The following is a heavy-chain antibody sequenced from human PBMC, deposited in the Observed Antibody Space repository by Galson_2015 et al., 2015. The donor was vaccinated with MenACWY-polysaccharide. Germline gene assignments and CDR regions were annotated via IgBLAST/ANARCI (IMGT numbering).Heavy chain of an antibody. Sequence: SLRLSCAASGFSFRHYGLHWVRQAPGKGLEWVAVTSYDGTNKSYAESVKGRFTISRDNSKNTLFLQMNSLRAEDTALYYCARDGENDLPLDYWGQGTLVTVSS. CDR3: ARDGENDLPLDY. D-gene: IGHD3/OR15-3a*01. CDR2: TSYDGTNK. J-gene: IGHJ4*02. V-gene: IGHV3-30-3*01. CDR1: GFSFRHYG.